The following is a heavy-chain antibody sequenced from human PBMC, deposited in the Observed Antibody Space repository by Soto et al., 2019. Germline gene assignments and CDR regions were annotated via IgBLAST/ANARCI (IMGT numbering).Heavy chain of an antibody. CDR3: ARDRDRGSSQRFDY. D-gene: IGHD6-6*01. J-gene: IGHJ4*02. CDR1: GFTFSSYA. Sequence: QVQLVESGGGVVQPGRSLRLSCAASGFTFSSYAMHWVRQSPGKGLEWVAVISYDGSNKYYADSVKGRFTISRDNSKNTLYLQMNSLRAEDTAVYYCARDRDRGSSQRFDYWGQGTLVTVSS. V-gene: IGHV3-30-3*01. CDR2: ISYDGSNK.